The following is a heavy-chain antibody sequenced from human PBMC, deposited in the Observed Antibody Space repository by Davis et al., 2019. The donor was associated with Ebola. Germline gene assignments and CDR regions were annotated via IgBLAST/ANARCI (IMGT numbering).Heavy chain of an antibody. J-gene: IGHJ6*02. Sequence: GGSLRLSCAASGFTFSSYSMNWVRQAPGKGLEWVSSISSSSSYIYYADSVKGRFTISRDNAKNSLYLQMNSLRAEDTAVYYCARAYGDYDYYGMDVWGQGTTVTVSS. D-gene: IGHD4-17*01. CDR3: ARAYGDYDYYGMDV. CDR1: GFTFSSYS. CDR2: ISSSSSYI. V-gene: IGHV3-21*01.